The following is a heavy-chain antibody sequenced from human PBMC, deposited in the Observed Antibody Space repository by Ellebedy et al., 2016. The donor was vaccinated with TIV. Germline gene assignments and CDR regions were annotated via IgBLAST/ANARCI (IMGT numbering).Heavy chain of an antibody. Sequence: SETLSLTCGVYGGAFNGYFWTWIRQPPGKGLEWIAEINHIGSTNYNESLKSRVSLSVDTSKNQFSLELRSVTAADTAVYYCARGWDYGLGSYWFDPWGQGTLVTVSS. CDR2: INHIGST. V-gene: IGHV4-34*01. CDR1: GGAFNGYF. J-gene: IGHJ5*02. D-gene: IGHD3-10*01. CDR3: ARGWDYGLGSYWFDP.